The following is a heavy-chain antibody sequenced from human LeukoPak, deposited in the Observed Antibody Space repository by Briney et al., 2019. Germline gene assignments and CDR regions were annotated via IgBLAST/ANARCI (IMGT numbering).Heavy chain of an antibody. V-gene: IGHV3-21*01. CDR2: LTSSSSFI. Sequence: KPGGSLRLSCGALGLSFNTYNMNWVRQAPGKGLEWVSSLTSSSSFIYYADSVKGRFTISRDDAKNSLYLQMSSLRAEDTAVYYCARAGQYYDFWSGPTYGMDVWGQGTTVTVSS. J-gene: IGHJ6*02. CDR1: GLSFNTYN. D-gene: IGHD3-3*01. CDR3: ARAGQYYDFWSGPTYGMDV.